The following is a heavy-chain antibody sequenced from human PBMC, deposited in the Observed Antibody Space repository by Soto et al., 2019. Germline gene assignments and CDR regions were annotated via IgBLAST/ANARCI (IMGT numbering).Heavy chain of an antibody. V-gene: IGHV4-31*03. Sequence: SETLSLTCTVSGGSISSGGYYWSWIRQHPGKGLEWIGYIYYSGSTYYNPSLKSRATISVDTSKNQFSLKLSSVTAADTAVYYCARGISSTWYFYFDYWGQGTLVTVS. CDR2: IYYSGST. CDR3: ARGISSTWYFYFDY. CDR1: GGSISSGGYY. J-gene: IGHJ4*02. D-gene: IGHD6-13*01.